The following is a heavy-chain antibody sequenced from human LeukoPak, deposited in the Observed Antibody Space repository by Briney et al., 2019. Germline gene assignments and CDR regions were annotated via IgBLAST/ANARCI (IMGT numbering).Heavy chain of an antibody. CDR3: ARQRCSSTSCYSGDY. CDR2: IYPGDSDT. J-gene: IGHJ4*02. Sequence: GESLKISCKGSGYSFTSYWIGWVRQMPGKGLEWMGIIYPGDSDTRYSPSFQGQVTISADKSISTAYLQWSSLKDSDTAMYYCARQRCSSTSCYSGDYWGQGTLVTVSS. V-gene: IGHV5-51*01. CDR1: GYSFTSYW. D-gene: IGHD2-2*01.